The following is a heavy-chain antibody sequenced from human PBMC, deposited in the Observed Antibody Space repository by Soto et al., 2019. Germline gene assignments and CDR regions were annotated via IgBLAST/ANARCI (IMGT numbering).Heavy chain of an antibody. CDR3: AKDRYSCSWPNGFDP. Sequence: GGSLRLSCAASGFTFSSYAMSWVRQAPGKGLEWVSAISGSGGSTYYADSVKGRFTISRDNSKNTLYLQMNSLRAEDTAVYYCAKDRYSCSWPNGFDPWGQGTLVTVSS. CDR2: ISGSGGST. V-gene: IGHV3-23*01. D-gene: IGHD6-13*01. CDR1: GFTFSSYA. J-gene: IGHJ5*02.